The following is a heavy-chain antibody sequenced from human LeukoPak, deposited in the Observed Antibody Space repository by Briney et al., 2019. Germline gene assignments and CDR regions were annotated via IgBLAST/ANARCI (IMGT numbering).Heavy chain of an antibody. CDR3: ARKDYPLAYCGGDCYSGFDY. V-gene: IGHV1-69*13. J-gene: IGHJ4*02. CDR2: IIPIFGTA. D-gene: IGHD2-21*01. CDR1: GGTFSSYA. Sequence: SVKVSCKASGGTFSSYAISWVRQAPGQGLEWMGGIIPIFGTANYVQKFQGRVTITADESTSTAYMELSSLRSEDTAVYYCARKDYPLAYCGGDCYSGFDYWGQGTLVTVSS.